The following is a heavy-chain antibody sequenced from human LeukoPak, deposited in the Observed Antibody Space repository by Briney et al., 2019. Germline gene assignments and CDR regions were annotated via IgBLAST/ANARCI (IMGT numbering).Heavy chain of an antibody. CDR2: VTGIVGRT. D-gene: IGHD5-12*01. J-gene: IGHJ4*02. CDR3: AKYMTPDTVAAIPPFDY. Sequence: GGSLRLSCAASGFGFSSYAVSWVRQGPGKGLEWVSSVTGIVGRTCYADSVDGRFTISRDNSKSTVYLQMNSLRAEDTAVYYCAKYMTPDTVAAIPPFDYWGQGTLVTVSS. CDR1: GFGFSSYA. V-gene: IGHV3-23*01.